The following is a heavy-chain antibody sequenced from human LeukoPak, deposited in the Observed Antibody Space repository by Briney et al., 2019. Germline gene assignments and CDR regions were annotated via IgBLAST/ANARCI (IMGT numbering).Heavy chain of an antibody. CDR2: IHFSGST. J-gene: IGHJ4*02. CDR1: GGSISSYY. Sequence: SETLSLTCTVSGGSISSYYWSWIRQPPGKGLEWIGYIHFSGSTNYNPSLKSRITISEDTSKNQFSLRLSSVTAADTAVYYCARTPSGEFSDYWGQGTLVTVSS. D-gene: IGHD3-10*01. V-gene: IGHV4-59*01. CDR3: ARTPSGEFSDY.